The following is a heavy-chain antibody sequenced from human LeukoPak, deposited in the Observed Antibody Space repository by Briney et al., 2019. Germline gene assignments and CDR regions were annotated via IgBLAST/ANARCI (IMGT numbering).Heavy chain of an antibody. V-gene: IGHV4-39*01. J-gene: IGHJ6*02. Sequence: SETLALTCTVSGGSISSSSYYWGWIRQPPGKGLEWIGSIYYSGSTYYNPSLKSRVTISVDTSKNQFSLKLSSVTAADTAVYYCARRPLSYADYYYYGMDVWGQGTTVTVSS. CDR2: IYYSGST. CDR3: ARRPLSYADYYYYGMDV. CDR1: GGSISSSSYY. D-gene: IGHD2-2*01.